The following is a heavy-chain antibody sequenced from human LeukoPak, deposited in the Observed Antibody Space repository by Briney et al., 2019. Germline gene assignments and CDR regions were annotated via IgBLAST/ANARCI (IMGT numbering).Heavy chain of an antibody. CDR2: IYPGDSDT. CDR3: ARPYSTGWYPFDY. Sequence: GESLKISCKVSGYSFTRFWIGWVGQMPGKGLEWMGIIYPGDSDTRYSPSFQGQVTISADKSSSTTYLQWSTLKASDTAMYYCARPYSTGWYPFDYWGQGTLLTVSS. V-gene: IGHV5-51*01. D-gene: IGHD6-19*01. CDR1: GYSFTRFW. J-gene: IGHJ4*02.